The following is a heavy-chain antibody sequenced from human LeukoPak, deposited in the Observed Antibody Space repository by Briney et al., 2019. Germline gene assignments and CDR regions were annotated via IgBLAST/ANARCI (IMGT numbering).Heavy chain of an antibody. D-gene: IGHD6-6*01. CDR1: GFTVDDYA. J-gene: IGHJ4*02. Sequence: QPGGSLILSCAASGFTVDDYAMHWVRQAPGKGLEWVSLIVGKGSTTYYADSVKGRFTISRDNSKNSLYLQMNSLRTEDTAFYYCAKIIAARGAFDYWGQGTLVTVSS. CDR3: AKIIAARGAFDY. CDR2: IVGKGSTT. V-gene: IGHV3-43*02.